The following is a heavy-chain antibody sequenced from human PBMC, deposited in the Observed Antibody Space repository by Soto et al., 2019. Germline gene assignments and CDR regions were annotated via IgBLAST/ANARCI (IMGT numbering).Heavy chain of an antibody. J-gene: IGHJ6*02. Sequence: EVQLLEPGGGVVQPGGSLRLSCAASGFTFSRYAMRWVRQAPGKGLEWVSAISGSGGSTCYADSVKGRFTISRDNSKNTLYLQMNSLRAEDTAVYYCAKELQRGKIYGMDVWGQGTTVTVSS. CDR3: AKELQRGKIYGMDV. D-gene: IGHD1-26*01. CDR1: GFTFSRYA. CDR2: ISGSGGST. V-gene: IGHV3-23*01.